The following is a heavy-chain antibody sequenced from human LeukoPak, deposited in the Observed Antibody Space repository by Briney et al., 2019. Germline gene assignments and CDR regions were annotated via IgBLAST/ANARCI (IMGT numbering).Heavy chain of an antibody. V-gene: IGHV1-18*01. Sequence: ASVKVSCKASGYTFTSYGISWVRQAPGQGLEWMGWISAYNGNTNYAQKLQGRVTMTTDTSTSTAYMELRSLRSDDTAVYYCARFSHLDVGSGSYRFDPWGQGTLVTVSS. CDR2: ISAYNGNT. J-gene: IGHJ5*02. CDR1: GYTFTSYG. D-gene: IGHD3-10*01. CDR3: ARFSHLDVGSGSYRFDP.